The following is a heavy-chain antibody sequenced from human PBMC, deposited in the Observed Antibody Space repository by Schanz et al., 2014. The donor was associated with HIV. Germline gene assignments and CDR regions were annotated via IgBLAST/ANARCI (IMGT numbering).Heavy chain of an antibody. Sequence: QVPLVQSGAEVKKPGSSVMVSCKTSGGTFTNYAISWVRQAPGQGLQWMGGIIPFFGTANYAQTLQGRLTITAAESTGTAYMDLTSLRYEDTALYYCAASMYNGSYGTHYYFDLWGRGTLVTVSS. CDR3: AASMYNGSYGTHYYFDL. CDR2: IIPFFGTA. D-gene: IGHD1-26*01. CDR1: GGTFTNYA. J-gene: IGHJ2*01. V-gene: IGHV1-69*12.